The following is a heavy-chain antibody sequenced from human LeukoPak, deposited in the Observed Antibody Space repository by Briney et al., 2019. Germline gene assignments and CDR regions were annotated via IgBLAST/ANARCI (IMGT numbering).Heavy chain of an antibody. CDR1: GGSISSSSYY. CDR3: ARDSAGGASLGATTRWFDP. Sequence: PSETLSLTCTVSGGSISSSSYYWGWIRQPPGKGLEWIGSIYYSGSTYYNPSLKSRVTISVDTSKNQFSLKLSFVTAADTAVYYCARDSAGGASLGATTRWFDPWGQGTLVTVSS. D-gene: IGHD1-26*01. V-gene: IGHV4-39*07. CDR2: IYYSGST. J-gene: IGHJ5*02.